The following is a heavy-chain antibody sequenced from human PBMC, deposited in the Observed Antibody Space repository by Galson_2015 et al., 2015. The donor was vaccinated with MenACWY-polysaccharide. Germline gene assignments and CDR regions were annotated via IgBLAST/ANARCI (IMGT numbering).Heavy chain of an antibody. CDR1: GYTFTGYY. J-gene: IGHJ4*02. CDR3: AGGYGDYANFDY. CDR2: INAGNGNT. D-gene: IGHD4-17*01. V-gene: IGHV1-3*01. Sequence: SVKVSCKASGYTFTGYYMHWVRQAPGQGLEWMGWINAGNGNTKYSQKFQGRVTITRDTSASTAYMELSSLRSEDTAVYYCAGGYGDYANFDYWGQGTLVTVSS.